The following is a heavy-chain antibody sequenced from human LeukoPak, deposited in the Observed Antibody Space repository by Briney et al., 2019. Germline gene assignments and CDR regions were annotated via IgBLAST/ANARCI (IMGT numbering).Heavy chain of an antibody. J-gene: IGHJ3*02. V-gene: IGHV1-69*06. CDR1: GGTFSSYA. Sequence: ASVKVSCKASGGTFSSYAISWVRQAPGQGLEWMGGIIPIFGTANYAQKFQDRVTITADKSTSTAYMELRSLRSDDTAVYYCARPTGTNDAFDIWGQGTMVTVSS. D-gene: IGHD1-7*01. CDR2: IIPIFGTA. CDR3: ARPTGTNDAFDI.